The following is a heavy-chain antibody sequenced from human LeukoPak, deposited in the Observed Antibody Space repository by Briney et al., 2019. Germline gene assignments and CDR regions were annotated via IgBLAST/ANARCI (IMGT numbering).Heavy chain of an antibody. V-gene: IGHV4-39*07. Sequence: SETLSLTCTVSGGSISSSSYYWGWIRQPPGKGLEWIGSIYYSGSTYYNPSLKSRVTISVDTSKNQFSPKLSSVTAADTAVYYCASAKFEDSSGYIYFDYWGQGTLVTVSS. CDR3: ASAKFEDSSGYIYFDY. J-gene: IGHJ4*02. CDR2: IYYSGST. D-gene: IGHD3-22*01. CDR1: GGSISSSSYY.